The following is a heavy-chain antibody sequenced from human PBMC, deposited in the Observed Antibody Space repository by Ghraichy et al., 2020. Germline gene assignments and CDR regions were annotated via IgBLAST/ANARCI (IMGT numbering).Heavy chain of an antibody. Sequence: SQTLSLTCAVYGGSFSGYYWSWIRQPPGKGLEWIGEINHSGSTNYNPSLKSRVTISVDTSKNQFSLKLSSVTAADTAVYYCARGGRRAGRFDPWGQGTLVTVSS. D-gene: IGHD6-13*01. CDR2: INHSGST. CDR1: GGSFSGYY. J-gene: IGHJ5*02. V-gene: IGHV4-34*01. CDR3: ARGGRRAGRFDP.